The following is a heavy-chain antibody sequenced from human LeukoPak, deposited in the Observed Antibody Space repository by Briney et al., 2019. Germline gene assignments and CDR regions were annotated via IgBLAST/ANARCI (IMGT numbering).Heavy chain of an antibody. V-gene: IGHV4-30-2*01. J-gene: IGHJ5*02. CDR1: GGSISSGGYY. Sequence: PSETLSLTCTVSGGSISSGGYYWSWIRQPPGKGLEWIGYIYHSGSTYYNPSLKSRVTISVDRSKNQFSLKLSSVTAADTAVYYCARGSIWLHTPNWFDPWGQGTLVTVSS. CDR3: ARGSIWLHTPNWFDP. D-gene: IGHD5-24*01. CDR2: IYHSGST.